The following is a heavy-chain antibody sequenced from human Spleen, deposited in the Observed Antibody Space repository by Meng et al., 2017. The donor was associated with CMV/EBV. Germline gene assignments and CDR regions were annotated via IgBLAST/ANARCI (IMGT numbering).Heavy chain of an antibody. CDR1: GFTFSSYA. Sequence: GESLKISCAASGFTFSSYAMSWVRQAPGKGLEWVSSITSSSNYIYYADSVKGRFTISRDNAKNSLYLQMNSLRAEDTAVYYCARGESSYGGNGLDYWGQGTLVTVSS. D-gene: IGHD4-23*01. J-gene: IGHJ4*02. V-gene: IGHV3-21*06. CDR2: ITSSSNYI. CDR3: ARGESSYGGNGLDY.